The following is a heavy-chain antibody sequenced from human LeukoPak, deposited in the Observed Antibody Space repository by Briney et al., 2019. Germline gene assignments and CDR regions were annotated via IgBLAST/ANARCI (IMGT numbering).Heavy chain of an antibody. CDR2: IKQDGSEK. CDR3: ASHYDSSGYYYLPEYFQH. D-gene: IGHD3-22*01. V-gene: IGHV3-7*01. CDR1: GFTFSSYW. J-gene: IGHJ1*01. Sequence: GGSLRLSCAASGFTFSSYWMSWVRQAPGKGLEWVANIKQDGSEKYYVDSVKGRFTISRDNAKNSLYLQMNSLRAEDTAVYYCASHYDSSGYYYLPEYFQHWGQGTLVTVSS.